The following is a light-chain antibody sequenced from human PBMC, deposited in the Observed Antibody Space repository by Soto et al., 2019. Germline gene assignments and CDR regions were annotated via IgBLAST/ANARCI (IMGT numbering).Light chain of an antibody. CDR2: GNN. Sequence: QPVLTQPPSVSGAPGQRVTISCTGSSSNIGAGYDVHWYQQLPGTAPRLLIYGNNNRPSGVPDRFSGSKSGPSASLAISGLQAEDEADYYCQSYDSSLSGAYVFGTGTKVTVL. V-gene: IGLV1-40*01. CDR3: QSYDSSLSGAYV. J-gene: IGLJ1*01. CDR1: SSNIGAGYD.